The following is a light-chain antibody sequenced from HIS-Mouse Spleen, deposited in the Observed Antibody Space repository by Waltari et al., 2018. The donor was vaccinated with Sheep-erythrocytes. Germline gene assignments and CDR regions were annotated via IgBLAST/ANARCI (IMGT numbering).Light chain of an antibody. J-gene: IGLJ2*01. CDR2: DVS. CDR1: SSDVGGYNY. CDR3: CSYAGSYTVV. Sequence: QSALTQPRSVSGSPRQSVTISCTGTSSDVGGYNYVSWYQQPPGKAPKLMIYDVSKRPSGVPDRFSGSKSGNTASLTISGLQAEDEADYYCCSYAGSYTVVFGGGTKLTVL. V-gene: IGLV2-11*01.